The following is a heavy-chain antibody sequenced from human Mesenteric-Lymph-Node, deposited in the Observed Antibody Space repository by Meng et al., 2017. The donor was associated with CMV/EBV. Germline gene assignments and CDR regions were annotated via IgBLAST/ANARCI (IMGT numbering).Heavy chain of an antibody. CDR2: ISGSGGST. V-gene: IGHV3-23*01. D-gene: IGHD1-1*01. J-gene: IGHJ4*02. CDR1: GFTFSSYA. CDR3: ARMSAPYDHHDY. Sequence: GESLKISCAASGFTFSSYAMSWVRQAPGKGLEWVSAISGSGGSTYYADSVKGRFTISRDNAKNSLYLQMNSLRAEDTAVYYCARMSAPYDHHDYWGQGTLVTV.